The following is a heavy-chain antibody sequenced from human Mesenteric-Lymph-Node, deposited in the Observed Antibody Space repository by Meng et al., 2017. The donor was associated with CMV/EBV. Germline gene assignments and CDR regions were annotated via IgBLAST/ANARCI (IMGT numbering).Heavy chain of an antibody. CDR2: IVPILDIA. V-gene: IGHV1-69*04. CDR1: GGTFSSYA. Sequence: ACQVSGGTFSSYAISWVRQAPGQGLEWMGRIVPILDIADYAQNFQGRVTITADKSTNTACMELSSLRSEDTAVYYCSPRDTVTTADHWGQGTLVTVSS. CDR3: SPRDTVTTADH. J-gene: IGHJ4*02. D-gene: IGHD4-17*01.